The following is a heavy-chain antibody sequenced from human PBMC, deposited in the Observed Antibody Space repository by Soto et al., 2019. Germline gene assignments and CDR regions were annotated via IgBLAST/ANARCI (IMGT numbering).Heavy chain of an antibody. CDR2: MNPNSGNT. D-gene: IGHD3-3*01. CDR3: ATPRGYDFWSGYYTDYYYYDMDV. Sequence: ASVKVSCKASGYTFTSYDINWVRQATGQGLEWMGWMNPNSGNTGYAQKFQGRVTMTRNTSISTAYMELSSLRSEDTAVYYCATPRGYDFWSGYYTDYYYYDMDVWGQGTTVTVSS. V-gene: IGHV1-8*01. CDR1: GYTFTSYD. J-gene: IGHJ6*02.